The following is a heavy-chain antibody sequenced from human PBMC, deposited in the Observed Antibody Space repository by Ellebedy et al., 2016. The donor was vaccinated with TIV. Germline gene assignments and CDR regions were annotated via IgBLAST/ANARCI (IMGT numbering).Heavy chain of an antibody. Sequence: GESLKISCAASGFIFSSYGMHWVRQAPAKGLAWVAGISYDGRNKNYADSVKGRFTIYSDNSKSTLYLQMNSLRPDDTAVYYCAKHYSDTSGNHYAGSYWGQGTLGTVSS. CDR2: ISYDGRNK. CDR1: GFIFSSYG. D-gene: IGHD3-22*01. J-gene: IGHJ4*02. CDR3: AKHYSDTSGNHYAGSY. V-gene: IGHV3-30*18.